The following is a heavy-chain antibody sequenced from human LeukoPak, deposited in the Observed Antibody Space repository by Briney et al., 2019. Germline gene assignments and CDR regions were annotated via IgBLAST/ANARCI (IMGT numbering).Heavy chain of an antibody. J-gene: IGHJ6*02. V-gene: IGHV1-69*13. D-gene: IGHD4-17*01. Sequence: ASVKVSCKVSGYTLTELSMHWVRQAPGKGLEWMGGIIPIFGTANYAQKFQGRVTITADESTSTAYMELSSLRSEDTAVYYCASLRNDYGEPYYYYGMDVWGQGTTVTVSS. CDR1: GYTLTELS. CDR3: ASLRNDYGEPYYYYGMDV. CDR2: IIPIFGTA.